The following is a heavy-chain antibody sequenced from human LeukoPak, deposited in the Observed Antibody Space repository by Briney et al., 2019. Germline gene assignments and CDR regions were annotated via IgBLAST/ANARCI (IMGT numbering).Heavy chain of an antibody. J-gene: IGHJ6*03. V-gene: IGHV4-4*07. Sequence: SETLSLTCTVSGGSISSYYWSWIRQPAGKGLEWIGHMYTSGSTNYNPSLKSRVTMSVDTSKNQFSLKLSSVTAADTAVYYCARGYSSGWERFYYYYYMDVWGKGTTVTISS. D-gene: IGHD6-19*01. CDR2: MYTSGST. CDR1: GGSISSYY. CDR3: ARGYSSGWERFYYYYYMDV.